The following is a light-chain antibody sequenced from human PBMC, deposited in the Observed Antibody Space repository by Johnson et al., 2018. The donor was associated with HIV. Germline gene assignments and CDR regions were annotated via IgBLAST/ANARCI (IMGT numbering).Light chain of an antibody. CDR2: ENN. Sequence: QSVLSQPPSVSAAPGQKVTISCSGSSSTIGNNYVSWYQQLPGTAPKLLIYENNKRPSGIPDRFSGSKSGTSATLDITGLQTGDEAVDYCGTWDSRLSARFGPGTKVTVL. CDR1: SSTIGNNY. V-gene: IGLV1-51*02. J-gene: IGLJ1*01. CDR3: GTWDSRLSAR.